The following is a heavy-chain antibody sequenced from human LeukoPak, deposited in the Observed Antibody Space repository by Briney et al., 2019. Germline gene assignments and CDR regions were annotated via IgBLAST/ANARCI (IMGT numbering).Heavy chain of an antibody. CDR2: ISGGGNT. J-gene: IGHJ3*02. Sequence: GGSLRLSCAASGFTFSSYDMSWVRQAPGKGLEWVSGISGGGNTFYSDSVRGRFTISRDNAKNSLYLQMNSLRAEDTAVYYCARDDTHYGSSGSFYDAFDIWGQGTMVTVSS. CDR1: GFTFSSYD. CDR3: ARDDTHYGSSGSFYDAFDI. V-gene: IGHV3-23*01. D-gene: IGHD3-22*01.